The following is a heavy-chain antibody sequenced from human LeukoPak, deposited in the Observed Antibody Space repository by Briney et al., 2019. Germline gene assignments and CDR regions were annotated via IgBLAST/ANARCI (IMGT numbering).Heavy chain of an antibody. CDR2: ISPSGSSI. D-gene: IGHD6-19*01. CDR3: ARDTVPGQIYFDH. Sequence: GGSLRLSCAASGFTFSDFYMSWIRQAPGKGLEWVSFISPSGSSIHYADSAKGRFTVSRDNAKNSLYLQMDSLRVEDTAVYYCARDTVPGQIYFDHWGQGTLVTVSS. CDR1: GFTFSDFY. J-gene: IGHJ4*02. V-gene: IGHV3-11*01.